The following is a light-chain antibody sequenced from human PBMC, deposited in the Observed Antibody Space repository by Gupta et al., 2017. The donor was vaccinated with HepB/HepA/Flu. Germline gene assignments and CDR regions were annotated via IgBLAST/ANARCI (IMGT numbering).Light chain of an antibody. Sequence: QSVLTQPPSASGTPGPSVTIPCSGSTSNIGVNTVNWYQHLPGSAPKLLMYHNDQRPSGVPDRFSASKSGTSASLAISGLQSGDEAVYYCAAWHDSVDAPVFGGGTKLTVL. CDR2: HND. J-gene: IGLJ2*01. V-gene: IGLV1-44*01. CDR1: TSNIGVNT. CDR3: AAWHDSVDAPV.